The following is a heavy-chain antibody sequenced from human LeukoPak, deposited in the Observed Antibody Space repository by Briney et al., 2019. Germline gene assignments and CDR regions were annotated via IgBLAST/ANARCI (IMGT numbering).Heavy chain of an antibody. CDR2: LSTDNGDT. CDR1: RGTFSSNG. Sequence: ASVKVSCKASRGTFSSNGISWVRQAPGQGLEWMGWLSTDNGDTNYAQKFQGRVTMTTDTSTTTAHMELRSLTSDDTAIYYCARHGGIGPKRDYFDYWGPGTLVTVSS. CDR3: ARHGGIGPKRDYFDY. D-gene: IGHD3-16*01. V-gene: IGHV1-18*01. J-gene: IGHJ4*02.